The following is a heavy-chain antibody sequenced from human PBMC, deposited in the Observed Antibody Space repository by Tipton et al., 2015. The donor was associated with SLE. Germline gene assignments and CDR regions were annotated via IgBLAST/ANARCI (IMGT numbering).Heavy chain of an antibody. V-gene: IGHV4-31*11. J-gene: IGHJ4*02. CDR2: ISYSGST. CDR1: GGSISSGGYY. D-gene: IGHD6-13*01. Sequence: TLSLTCAVSGGSISSGGYYWSWIRQSPGKGLEWIGYISYSGSTNYNSSLKSRVTMSVDTSKNQLSLNLNSVTAADTAVYYCARGGGDSNSCQDFDRWGQGTLVTVSS. CDR3: ARGGGDSNSCQDFDR.